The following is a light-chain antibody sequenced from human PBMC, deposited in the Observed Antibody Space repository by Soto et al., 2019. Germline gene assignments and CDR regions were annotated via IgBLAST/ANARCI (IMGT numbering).Light chain of an antibody. CDR3: QQYYSTPPT. V-gene: IGKV4-1*01. Sequence: DIVMTQSPDSLAVSLGERATINCKSSQSVLYSSNNKHYLAWYQQKPGQPPKRLIYWASTRESGVPDRFSCSGSGTDFTLTISSLQAEDVEVYYCQQYYSTPPTFGQGTKVEIK. J-gene: IGKJ1*01. CDR1: QSVLYSSNNKHY. CDR2: WAS.